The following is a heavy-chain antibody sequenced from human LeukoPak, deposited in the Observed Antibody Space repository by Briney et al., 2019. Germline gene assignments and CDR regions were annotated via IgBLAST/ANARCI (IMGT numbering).Heavy chain of an antibody. CDR1: GYTFTSYD. D-gene: IGHD3-16*02. V-gene: IGHV1-8*01. CDR3: ARSSMITFGGVIVNDAFDI. J-gene: IGHJ3*02. Sequence: ASVKVSCKASGYTFTSYDINWVRQATGQGLEWMGWMNPNSGNTGYAQKFQGRVTMTRNTSISTAYMELSSLRSEDTAVYYCARSSMITFGGVIVNDAFDIWGQGTMVTVSS. CDR2: MNPNSGNT.